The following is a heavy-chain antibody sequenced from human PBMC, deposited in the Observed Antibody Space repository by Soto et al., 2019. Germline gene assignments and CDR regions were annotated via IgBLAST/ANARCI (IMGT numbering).Heavy chain of an antibody. Sequence: ASVKVSCKASGYTFSGFYMHWVRQAPGQGLEWMGWIKPNSGGTKSAEKFQGRVTMTRDTSISTAYMELSRPTSDDTAVYYCASAAVTGTAGLDFWGQGTQVTVSS. V-gene: IGHV1-2*02. D-gene: IGHD6-19*01. CDR3: ASAAVTGTAGLDF. J-gene: IGHJ4*02. CDR2: IKPNSGGT. CDR1: GYTFSGFY.